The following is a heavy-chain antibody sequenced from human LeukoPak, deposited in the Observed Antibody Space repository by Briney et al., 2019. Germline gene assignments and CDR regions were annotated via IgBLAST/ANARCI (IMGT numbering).Heavy chain of an antibody. Sequence: GGSLRLSCAASGFTSSSYEMNWVRQAPGKGLEWVSYISSSGSTIYYADSVKGRFTISRDNAKNSLYLQMNSLRAEDTAVYYCARSLDYDSSGYYYGGYYYYYMDVWGKGTTVTVSS. CDR2: ISSSGSTI. J-gene: IGHJ6*03. D-gene: IGHD3-22*01. CDR1: GFTSSSYE. V-gene: IGHV3-48*03. CDR3: ARSLDYDSSGYYYGGYYYYYMDV.